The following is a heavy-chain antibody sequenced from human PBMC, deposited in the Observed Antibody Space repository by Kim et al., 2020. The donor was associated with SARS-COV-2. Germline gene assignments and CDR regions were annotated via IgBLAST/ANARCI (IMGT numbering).Heavy chain of an antibody. CDR1: GGSVSSGSYY. J-gene: IGHJ6*01. D-gene: IGHD2-15*01. Sequence: SETLSLTCTVSGGSVSSGSYYWSWIRQPPGKGLEWIGYIYYSGSTNYNPSLKSRVTISVDTSKNQFSLKLSSVTAADTAVYYCARDWLWGWSSPRNYYY. V-gene: IGHV4-61*01. CDR2: IYYSGST. CDR3: ARDWLWGWSSPRNYYY.